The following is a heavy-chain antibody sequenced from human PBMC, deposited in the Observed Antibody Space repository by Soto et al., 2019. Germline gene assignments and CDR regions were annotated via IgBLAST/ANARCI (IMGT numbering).Heavy chain of an antibody. CDR3: ARRFVGGTYPNGFDP. D-gene: IGHD6-19*01. J-gene: IGHJ5*02. CDR2: IYFSGDT. CDR1: DGSISSGAYY. V-gene: IGHV4-30-4*01. Sequence: QVQLRESGTGLVKPSQTLSLTCTVSDGSISSGAYYWSWIRQPPGKGLEWIGYIYFSGDTYYNPSLKCRLSISRDTSKNQFFLRLSSVTAADTAVYYCARRFVGGTYPNGFDPWGQGTLVTVSS.